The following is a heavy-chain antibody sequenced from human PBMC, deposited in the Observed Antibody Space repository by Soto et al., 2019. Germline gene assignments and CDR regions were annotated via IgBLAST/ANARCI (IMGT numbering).Heavy chain of an antibody. V-gene: IGHV1-3*01. CDR3: ARELGIEADGRKGYFDY. Sequence: ASVKVSCKASGYTFTSYAMHWVRQAPGQRLEWMGWINAGNGNTKYSQKFQGRVTITRDTSASTAYMELSSLRSEDTAVYYCARELGIEADGRKGYFDYWGQGTLVTVSS. D-gene: IGHD6-13*01. J-gene: IGHJ4*02. CDR2: INAGNGNT. CDR1: GYTFTSYA.